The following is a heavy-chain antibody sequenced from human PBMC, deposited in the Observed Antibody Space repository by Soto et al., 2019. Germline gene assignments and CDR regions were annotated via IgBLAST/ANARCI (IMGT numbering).Heavy chain of an antibody. CDR2: IRSAGGEE. Sequence: DVQLMESGGCVVQPGGSLRLSCAASGFTFSYYWMIWVRQAPGKGLEWVANIRSAGGEEHYVDSVQGRFSVSRDNAKESLYLQMHSLRIEDTAVYYCSRDATYRDSSLYDDFFDIWGQGTMVTVSS. J-gene: IGHJ3*02. V-gene: IGHV3-7*05. CDR1: GFTFSYYW. CDR3: SRDATYRDSSLYDDFFDI. D-gene: IGHD3-22*01.